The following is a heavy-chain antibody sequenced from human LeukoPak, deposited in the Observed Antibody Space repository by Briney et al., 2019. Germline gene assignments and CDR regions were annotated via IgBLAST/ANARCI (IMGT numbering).Heavy chain of an antibody. CDR1: GGSFSGYY. Sequence: PSETLSLTCAVYGGSFSGYYWSWIRQPPGKGLEGIGEINHSGSTNYNPSLKSRVTISVDKSKNQSSLKLSSVTAADTAVYYCAREPFMGHWVQGTLVTVSS. CDR3: AREPFMGH. J-gene: IGHJ4*02. V-gene: IGHV4-34*01. CDR2: INHSGST. D-gene: IGHD1-14*01.